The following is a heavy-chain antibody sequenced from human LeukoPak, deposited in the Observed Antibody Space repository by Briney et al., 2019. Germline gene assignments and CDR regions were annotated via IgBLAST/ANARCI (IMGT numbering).Heavy chain of an antibody. J-gene: IGHJ4*02. Sequence: ASVKVPCRASGDTFTSYYMHWVRQAPGQGLEWMGWINPNSGGTNYAQKFQGRVTMTRDTSISTAYMELSRLRSDDTAVYYCARDLIAAAGNRGDYWGQGTLVTVSS. CDR3: ARDLIAAAGNRGDY. V-gene: IGHV1-2*02. CDR1: GDTFTSYY. D-gene: IGHD6-13*01. CDR2: INPNSGGT.